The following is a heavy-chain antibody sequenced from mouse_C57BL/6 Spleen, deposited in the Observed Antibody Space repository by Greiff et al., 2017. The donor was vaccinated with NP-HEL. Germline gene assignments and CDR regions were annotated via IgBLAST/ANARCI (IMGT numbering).Heavy chain of an antibody. Sequence: EVQGVESGGGLVKPGGSLKLSCAASGFTFSDYGMHWVRQAPEKGLEWVAYISSGSSTIYYADTVKGRFTISRDNAKNTLFLQMTSLRSEDTAMYYCERKGYYGSSSYWYFDVWGTGTTVTVSS. CDR2: ISSGSSTI. CDR3: ERKGYYGSSSYWYFDV. J-gene: IGHJ1*03. CDR1: GFTFSDYG. V-gene: IGHV5-17*01. D-gene: IGHD1-1*01.